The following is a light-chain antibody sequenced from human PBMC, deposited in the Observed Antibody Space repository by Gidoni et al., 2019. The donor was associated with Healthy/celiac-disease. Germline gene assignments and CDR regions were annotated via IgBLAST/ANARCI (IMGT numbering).Light chain of an antibody. CDR2: DAS. J-gene: IGKJ1*01. V-gene: IGKV1-5*01. CDR3: QQHNSYWT. Sequence: DIQMTQSPSTLSASVGDRVTITCRASQSISSWLAWYQQKPGKAPKLLIYDASSLESGVPSRFSGSGSGTEFTLTISSLQPDDFATYYCQQHNSYWTFGQGTKVEMK. CDR1: QSISSW.